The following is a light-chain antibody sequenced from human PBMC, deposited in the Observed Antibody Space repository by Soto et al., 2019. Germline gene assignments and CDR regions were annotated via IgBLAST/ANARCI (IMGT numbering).Light chain of an antibody. Sequence: IQLTQSPSSLSASVGDRVTISCRASQGIANFLAWYQQKPGKAPKLLIYAASTLQSGVPSRFSCSGSGTDFTLTISSLHPEDFATYYCQQLNSFPIPFGPGTKVDIK. CDR1: QGIANF. V-gene: IGKV1-9*01. CDR2: AAS. J-gene: IGKJ3*01. CDR3: QQLNSFPIP.